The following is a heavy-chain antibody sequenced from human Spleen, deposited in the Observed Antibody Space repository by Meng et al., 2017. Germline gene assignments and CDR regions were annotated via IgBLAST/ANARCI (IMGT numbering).Heavy chain of an antibody. Sequence: GESLKISCAASGITFSIYEVNWVRQVPGKGLEWISFISGSGNTVYYADSVKGRFTISRDNAKNLLYLQMNSLRVEDTAVYYCVSKFFDHWGQGTLVTVSS. CDR2: ISGSGNTV. CDR3: VSKFFDH. CDR1: GITFSIYE. V-gene: IGHV3-48*03. J-gene: IGHJ4*02.